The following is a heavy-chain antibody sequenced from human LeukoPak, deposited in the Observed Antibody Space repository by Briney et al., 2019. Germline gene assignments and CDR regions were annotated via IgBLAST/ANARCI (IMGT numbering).Heavy chain of an antibody. J-gene: IGHJ4*02. CDR3: ARSPSYSSSWSIFDY. Sequence: SETLSLTCTVSGGSISSYYWSWIRQPPGKGLEWIGYIYYGGSTNYNPSLKSRVTISVDTSENQFSLKLSSVTAADTAVYYCARSPSYSSSWSIFDYWGQGTLVTVSS. CDR1: GGSISSYY. CDR2: IYYGGST. V-gene: IGHV4-59*01. D-gene: IGHD6-13*01.